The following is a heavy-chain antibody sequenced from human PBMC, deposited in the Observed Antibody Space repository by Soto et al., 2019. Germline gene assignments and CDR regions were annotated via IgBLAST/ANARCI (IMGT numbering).Heavy chain of an antibody. D-gene: IGHD2-2*01. CDR1: GFTFSSYE. CDR2: ISSSGGTI. V-gene: IGHV3-48*03. CDR3: ATEKRYCTSTTCPPRFDP. Sequence: PGGSLRLSCAASGFTFSSYEMNWVRQAPGKGLEWVSFISSSGGTIYYADSVKGRFTISRDNAKNSLYLQMNSLRAEDTAVYYCATEKRYCTSTTCPPRFDPWGQGTLVTVSS. J-gene: IGHJ5*02.